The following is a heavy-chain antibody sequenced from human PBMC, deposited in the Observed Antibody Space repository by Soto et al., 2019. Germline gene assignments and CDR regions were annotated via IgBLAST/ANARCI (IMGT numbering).Heavy chain of an antibody. V-gene: IGHV3-73*01. J-gene: IGHJ6*02. Sequence: GGSLRLSCAASGFTFSGSAMHWVRQASGKGLEWVGRIRSKANSYATAYAASVKGRFTISRDDSKNTAYLQMNSLKTEDTAVYYCTSYGSGRGGPLYYYYGMDVWGQGTTVTVSS. CDR1: GFTFSGSA. D-gene: IGHD3-10*01. CDR3: TSYGSGRGGPLYYYYGMDV. CDR2: IRSKANSYAT.